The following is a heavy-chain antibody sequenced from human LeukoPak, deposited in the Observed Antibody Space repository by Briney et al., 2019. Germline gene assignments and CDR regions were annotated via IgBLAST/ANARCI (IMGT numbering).Heavy chain of an antibody. CDR1: GGSIRSSSYY. D-gene: IGHD6-19*01. CDR3: ARQVVAVAGNGYFDY. J-gene: IGHJ4*02. V-gene: IGHV4-39*01. CDR2: IYYSGST. Sequence: SETLSLTCTVSGGSIRSSSYYWGWIRQPPGKGLEWIGGIYYSGSTYYNASLKSRGTISVDTSKNQFSLKLNSVTAADTAVYFCARQVVAVAGNGYFDYWGKGTLVTVSS.